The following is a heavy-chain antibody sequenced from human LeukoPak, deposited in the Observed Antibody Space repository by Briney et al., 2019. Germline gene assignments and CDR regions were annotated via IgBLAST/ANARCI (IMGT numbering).Heavy chain of an antibody. CDR3: ARSEIAVAGNDAFDI. V-gene: IGHV4-34*01. CDR2: INHSGST. CDR1: GGSFSGYY. D-gene: IGHD6-19*01. Sequence: SETLSLTCAVYGGSFSGYYWSWLRQPPGKGLEWIGEINHSGSTNYNPSLKSRVTISVDTSKNQFSLKLSSVTAADTAVYYCARSEIAVAGNDAFDIWGQGTMVTVSS. J-gene: IGHJ3*02.